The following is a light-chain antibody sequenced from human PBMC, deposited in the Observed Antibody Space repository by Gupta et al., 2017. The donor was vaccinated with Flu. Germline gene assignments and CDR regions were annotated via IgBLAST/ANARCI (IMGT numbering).Light chain of an antibody. CDR3: ATWDDSLNGWV. V-gene: IGLV1-44*01. Sequence: QSVLTQPPSASGPPGQTVTISCSGSSSNIGSNTVNWYQQVPGAAPKLLIHSNSQRPSGVPDRFSGSKSGASAPLAISGLQSEDEADYYCATWDDSLNGWVFGGGTKLTVL. CDR2: SNS. J-gene: IGLJ3*02. CDR1: SSNIGSNT.